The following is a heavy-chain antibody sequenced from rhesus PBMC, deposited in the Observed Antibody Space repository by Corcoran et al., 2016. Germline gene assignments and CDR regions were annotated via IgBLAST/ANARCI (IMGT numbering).Heavy chain of an antibody. Sequence: QVQLVQSGAEVKKPGASVKLSCKASGYTFTSYRLSWVIKAPGQGLEWMCGINPSNGNIGYAQKFQGRVTMTRDTSTTTANMELSSLRSEDTAVYYCAIGIAAAVVFDYWGQGVLVTVSS. V-gene: IGHV1-200*01. CDR3: AIGIAAAVVFDY. D-gene: IGHD6-31*01. J-gene: IGHJ4*01. CDR1: GYTFTSYR. CDR2: INPSNGNI.